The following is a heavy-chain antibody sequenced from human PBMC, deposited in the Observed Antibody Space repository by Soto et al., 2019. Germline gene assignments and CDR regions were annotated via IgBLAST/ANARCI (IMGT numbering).Heavy chain of an antibody. Sequence: ASVKVSCKASGGTFSSYTISWVRQAPGQGLEWKRRIIPILGIANYAQKFQGRVTITADKSTSTAYMKLSSVTAAGTAVFFCARDGSYYDFWSGPQGWFDPWGQGTLVTVSS. J-gene: IGHJ5*02. V-gene: IGHV1-69*04. CDR2: IIPILGIA. CDR1: GGTFSSYT. CDR3: ARDGSYYDFWSGPQGWFDP. D-gene: IGHD3-3*01.